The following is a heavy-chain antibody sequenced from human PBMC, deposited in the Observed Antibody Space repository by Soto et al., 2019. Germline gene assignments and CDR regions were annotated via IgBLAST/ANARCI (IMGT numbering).Heavy chain of an antibody. CDR1: GFRFRTRA. D-gene: IGHD1-26*01. V-gene: IGHV3-23*01. J-gene: IGHJ5*01. CDR3: TTHEEGAPWAGGFDS. Sequence: GGSLRLSCAASGFRFRTRAMSWVRQAPGKELEWVASIRPGGDSTYYADSVKGRFAVSRDNSNVTLYLQMDSLRVEDTAIYYCTTHEEGAPWAGGFDSWGQGTLVTVSS. CDR2: IRPGGDST.